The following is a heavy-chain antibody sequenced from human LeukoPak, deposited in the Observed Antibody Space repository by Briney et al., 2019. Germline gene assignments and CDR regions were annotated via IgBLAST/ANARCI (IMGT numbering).Heavy chain of an antibody. CDR2: IIPILGIA. J-gene: IGHJ6*02. Sequence: GASVKVSCKASGGTFSSYAIGWVRQAPGQGLEWMGRIIPILGIANYAQKFQGRVTITADKSTSTAYMELSSLRSDDTAVYYCARDLRVWINIWFSRFAMDVWGQGTAVTVSS. V-gene: IGHV1-69*04. CDR1: GGTFSSYA. CDR3: ARDLRVWINIWFSRFAMDV. D-gene: IGHD5-12*01.